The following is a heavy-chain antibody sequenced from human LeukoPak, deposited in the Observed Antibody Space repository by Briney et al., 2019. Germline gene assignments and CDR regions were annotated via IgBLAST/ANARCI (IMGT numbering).Heavy chain of an antibody. D-gene: IGHD2-15*01. CDR3: ATSEFRRYCSGGSCYWRDWFDP. V-gene: IGHV1-24*01. J-gene: IGHJ5*02. CDR2: FDPEDGET. Sequence: ASVKVSCKASGGTFSSYAISWVRQAPGQGLEWMGGFDPEDGETIYAQKFQGRVTMTEDTSTDTAYMELSSLRSEDTAVYYCATSEFRRYCSGGSCYWRDWFDPWGQGTLVTVSS. CDR1: GGTFSSYA.